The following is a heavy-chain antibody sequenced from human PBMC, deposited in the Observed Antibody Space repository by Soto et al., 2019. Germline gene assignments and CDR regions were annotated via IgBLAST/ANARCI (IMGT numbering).Heavy chain of an antibody. D-gene: IGHD1-26*01. Sequence: GGSLRLSCAASGFTVSSNYMSWVRQAPGKGLEWVAVISYDGSNKYYADSVKGRFTISRDNSKNTLYLQMNSLRAEDTAVYYCAKAAPVGATSGYFDYWGQGTLVTVSS. CDR1: GFTVSSNY. CDR3: AKAAPVGATSGYFDY. CDR2: ISYDGSNK. J-gene: IGHJ4*02. V-gene: IGHV3-30*18.